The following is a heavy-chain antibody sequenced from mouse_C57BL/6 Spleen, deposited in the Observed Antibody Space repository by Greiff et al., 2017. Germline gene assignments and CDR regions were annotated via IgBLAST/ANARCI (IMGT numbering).Heavy chain of an antibody. CDR1: GFTFSDYG. CDR3: ARVYYAYFDY. CDR2: ISSGSSTI. J-gene: IGHJ2*01. Sequence: DVMLVESGGGLVKPGGSLKLSCAASGFTFSDYGMHWVRQAPEKGLEWVAYISSGSSTIYYADTVKGRFTISRDNAKNTLFLQMTSLRSEDTAMYYCARVYYAYFDYWGQGTTLTVSS. D-gene: IGHD1-1*02. V-gene: IGHV5-17*01.